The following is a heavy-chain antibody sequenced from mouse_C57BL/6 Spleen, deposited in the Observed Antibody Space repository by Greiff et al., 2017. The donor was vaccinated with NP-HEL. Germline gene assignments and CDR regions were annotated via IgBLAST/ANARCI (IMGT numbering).Heavy chain of an antibody. D-gene: IGHD2-5*01. CDR2: SYPGDGDT. Sequence: VQLQQSGPELVKPGASVKISCKASGYAFSSSWMNWVKQRPGKGLEWIGRSYPGDGDTNYNGKFKGKATLTADKSSSTAYMQLSSLTSEDSAVYFCARNYSNYEGYCDYWGQGTTLTVSS. J-gene: IGHJ2*01. V-gene: IGHV1-82*01. CDR1: GYAFSSSW. CDR3: ARNYSNYEGYCDY.